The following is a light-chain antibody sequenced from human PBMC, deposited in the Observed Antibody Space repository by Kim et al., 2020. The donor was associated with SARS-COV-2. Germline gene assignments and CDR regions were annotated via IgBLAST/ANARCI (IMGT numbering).Light chain of an antibody. J-gene: IGKJ1*01. CDR3: QHYSGYST. CDR1: QSISNS. V-gene: IGKV1-5*03. CDR2: KAS. Sequence: SASVGDRVTITCRASQSISNSLAWYQQIPGKAPKLLLHKASSLETGVPSRFRGGGSGTEFTLTITSLQPEDFATYYCQHYSGYSTFGQGTKVDIK.